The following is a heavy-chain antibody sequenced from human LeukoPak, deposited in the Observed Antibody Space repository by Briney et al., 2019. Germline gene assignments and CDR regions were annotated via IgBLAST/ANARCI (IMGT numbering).Heavy chain of an antibody. J-gene: IGHJ5*02. CDR2: ISYDGSNK. V-gene: IGHV3-30-3*01. CDR3: AKDSCSSTSCYTNH. CDR1: GFTFSSYA. Sequence: GGSLRLSCAASGFTFSSYAMHWVRQAPGKGLEWVAVISYDGSNKYYADSVKGRFTISRDNSKNTLYLQMNSLRAEDTAVYYCAKDSCSSTSCYTNHWGQGTLVTVSS. D-gene: IGHD2-2*02.